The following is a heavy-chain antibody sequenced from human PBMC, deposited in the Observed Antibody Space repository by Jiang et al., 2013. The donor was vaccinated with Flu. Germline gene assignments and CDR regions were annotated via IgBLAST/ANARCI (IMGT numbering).Heavy chain of an antibody. V-gene: IGHV4-39*01. CDR2: IYYSGST. J-gene: IGHJ4*02. D-gene: IGHD1-26*01. Sequence: ISSSSYVLGLDPPAPRKGLEWIGSIYYSGSTYYNPSLKSRVTISVDTSKNQFSLKLSSVTAADTAVYYCARQNRWEPPHDYWGQGTLVTVSS. CDR3: ARQNRWEPPHDY. CDR1: ISSSSYV.